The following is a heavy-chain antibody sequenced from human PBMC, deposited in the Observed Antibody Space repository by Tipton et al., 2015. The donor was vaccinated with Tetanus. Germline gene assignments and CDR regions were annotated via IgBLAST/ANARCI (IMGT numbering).Heavy chain of an antibody. V-gene: IGHV3-23*01. CDR2: IAGTAGST. Sequence: SLRLSCADSGFTFSSYSLSWVRQAPGKGLEWVSVIAGTAGSTYYRDSVRGRFTVSRDNVGNTLYLQMNSLRAEDTARYYCAKAKTWASLWFGDVWGPGTLVAVSS. CDR1: GFTFSSYS. D-gene: IGHD3-10*01. CDR3: AKAKTWASLWFGDV. J-gene: IGHJ4*02.